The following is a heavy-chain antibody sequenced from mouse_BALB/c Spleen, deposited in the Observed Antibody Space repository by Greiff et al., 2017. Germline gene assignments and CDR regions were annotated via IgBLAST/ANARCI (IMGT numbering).Heavy chain of an antibody. Sequence: QVTLKVSGPGILQPSQTLSLTCSFSGFSLSTSGMGVSWIRQPSGKGLEWLAHIYWDDDKRYNPSLKSRLTISKDTSSNQVFLKITSVDTADTATYYCARRSHRYDGAMDYWGQGTSVTVSS. V-gene: IGHV8-12*01. CDR1: GFSLSTSGMG. J-gene: IGHJ4*01. D-gene: IGHD2-14*01. CDR2: IYWDDDK. CDR3: ARRSHRYDGAMDY.